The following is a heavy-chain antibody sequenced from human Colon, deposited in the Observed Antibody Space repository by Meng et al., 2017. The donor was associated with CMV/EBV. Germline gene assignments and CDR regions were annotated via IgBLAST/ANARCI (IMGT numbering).Heavy chain of an antibody. CDR1: GIIFRISQ. CDR2: ISSGETGGVT. D-gene: IGHD3-3*01. Sequence: GESLKISCAASGIIFRISQMNWVRQAPGKGLEWIAYISSGETGGVTHYAGSVKGRFTISRDSAKNLVYLQMNSLRVEDTAVYYCAKGTQYSDFWSGFRHWGHGTLVTVSS. CDR3: AKGTQYSDFWSGFRH. V-gene: IGHV3-48*03. J-gene: IGHJ4*01.